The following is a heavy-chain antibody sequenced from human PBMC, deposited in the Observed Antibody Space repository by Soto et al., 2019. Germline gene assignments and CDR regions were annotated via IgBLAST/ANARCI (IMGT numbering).Heavy chain of an antibody. J-gene: IGHJ6*02. CDR3: ARDASYYSLWSGYYPTRNGMDV. V-gene: IGHV3-33*01. D-gene: IGHD3-3*01. CDR1: GFTFSSFG. CDR2: IWYDGSKK. Sequence: QVQVVESGGGVVQPGRSLRLSCAASGFTFSSFGMHWVRQAPGKGLERVSIIWYDGSKKSYGDSVKGRFTLSRDNSRNTVYWQMSSLRADNTAVYYCARDASYYSLWSGYYPTRNGMDVWGQGTKVTVSS.